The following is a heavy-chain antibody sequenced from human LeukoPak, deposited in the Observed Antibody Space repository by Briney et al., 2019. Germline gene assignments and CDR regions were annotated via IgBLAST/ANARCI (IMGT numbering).Heavy chain of an antibody. V-gene: IGHV1-18*01. CDR3: ARDWYYYYDSSGLDY. Sequence: ASVKVSCKASGYTFTSYGIGWVRQAPGQGLEWFGWISAYNGNTNYAQKLQGRVTMTTDTSTSTAYMELRSLRSDDTAVYYCARDWYYYYDSSGLDYWGQGTLVTVSS. CDR1: GYTFTSYG. D-gene: IGHD3-22*01. CDR2: ISAYNGNT. J-gene: IGHJ4*02.